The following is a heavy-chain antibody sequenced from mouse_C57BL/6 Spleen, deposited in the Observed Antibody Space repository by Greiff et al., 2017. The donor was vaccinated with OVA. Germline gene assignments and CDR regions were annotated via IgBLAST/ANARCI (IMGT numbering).Heavy chain of an antibody. D-gene: IGHD3-2*02. V-gene: IGHV1-82*01. CDR2: IYPGDGDT. CDR3: AREPAASGYYAMDY. J-gene: IGHJ4*01. Sequence: LVESGPELVKPGASVKISCKASGYAFSSSWMNWVKQRPGKGLEWIGRIYPGDGDTNYNGKFKGKATLTADKSSSTAYMQLSSLTSEDSAVYFCAREPAASGYYAMDYWGQGTLVTVS. CDR1: GYAFSSSW.